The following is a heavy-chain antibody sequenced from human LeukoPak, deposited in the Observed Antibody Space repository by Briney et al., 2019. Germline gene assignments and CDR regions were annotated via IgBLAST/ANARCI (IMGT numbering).Heavy chain of an antibody. CDR3: AKDGYSGYGYYFDY. D-gene: IGHD5-12*01. CDR2: IGGSGANT. Sequence: GGSLRLSCAASGFTFSRYAMSWVRQAPGKGLEWVSGIGGSGANTYYADSVKGRFTISRDNSKNTVYLQMNSLRAEDTAVYYCAKDGYSGYGYYFDYWGQGTLVTVSS. CDR1: GFTFSRYA. V-gene: IGHV3-23*01. J-gene: IGHJ4*02.